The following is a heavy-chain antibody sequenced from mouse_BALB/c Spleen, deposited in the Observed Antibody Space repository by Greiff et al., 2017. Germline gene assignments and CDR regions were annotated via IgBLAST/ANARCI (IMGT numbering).Heavy chain of an antibody. CDR3: ARYRGYGNYDAMDY. Sequence: EVKLMESGPSLVKPSQTLSLTCSVTGDSITSGYWNWIRKFPGNKLEYMGYISYSGSTYYNPSLKSRISITRDTSKNQYYLQLNSVTTEDTATYYCARYRGYGNYDAMDYWGQGTSVTVSS. D-gene: IGHD2-1*01. CDR2: ISYSGST. V-gene: IGHV3-8*02. CDR1: GDSITSGY. J-gene: IGHJ4*01.